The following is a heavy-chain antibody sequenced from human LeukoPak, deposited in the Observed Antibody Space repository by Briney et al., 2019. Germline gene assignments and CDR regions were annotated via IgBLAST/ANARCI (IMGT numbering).Heavy chain of an antibody. Sequence: SETLSLTCTVSGGSISGNYYWSWIRPPAGKGLEWIGRIYARGNTNYNPSLKSRVTISVDTSKNQFSLKLSSVTAADTAVYFWARTCKPYLVAFDIWGQGKMVTGS. CDR2: IYARGNT. D-gene: IGHD2/OR15-2a*01. CDR1: GGSISGNYY. V-gene: IGHV4-61*02. CDR3: ARTCKPYLVAFDI. J-gene: IGHJ3*02.